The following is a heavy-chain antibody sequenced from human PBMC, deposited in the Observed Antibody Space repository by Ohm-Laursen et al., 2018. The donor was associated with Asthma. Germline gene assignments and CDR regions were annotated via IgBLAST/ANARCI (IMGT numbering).Heavy chain of an antibody. CDR3: ARGPMHDYYFDT. CDR1: GGSIGSDDYY. Sequence: SQTLSPTCTVSGGSIGSDDYYWSWIRQPPGKGLEWIGYIYHSVSTYYSPSLKSRVTISGDTSKNQFSLNLSFVTAADTAMYYCARGPMHDYYFDTWGQGTLVTVSS. D-gene: IGHD1-1*01. J-gene: IGHJ4*02. V-gene: IGHV4-30-4*01. CDR2: IYHSVST.